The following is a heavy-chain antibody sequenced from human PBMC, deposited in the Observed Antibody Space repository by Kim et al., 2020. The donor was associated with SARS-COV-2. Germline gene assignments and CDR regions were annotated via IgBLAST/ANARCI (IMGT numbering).Heavy chain of an antibody. J-gene: IGHJ4*02. CDR2: TYNGGST. CDR3: AGNNGVGR. V-gene: IGHV4-59*11. D-gene: IGHD2-8*01. CDR1: GGAISSHY. Sequence: SETLSLTCTVSGGAISSHYWSWIRQPPGKGLEWVGYTYNGGSTKYNHSLKSRVTISVDTSKKQSYLKLSSLSAADNAAYYCAGNNGVGRWDQGTLVT.